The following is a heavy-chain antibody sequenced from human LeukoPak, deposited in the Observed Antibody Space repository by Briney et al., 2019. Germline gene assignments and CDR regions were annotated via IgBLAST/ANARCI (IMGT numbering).Heavy chain of an antibody. CDR1: GFTFKNYA. V-gene: IGHV3-23*01. CDR2: IGHDGSDP. J-gene: IGHJ4*02. Sequence: GGSLRLSCAASGFTFKNYAMSWVRQAPGKGLEWVSAIGHDGSDPKYAGSVKGRFTISRDNSKDTLYLQMNSLRADDTAIYYGGKDWKLDSWGQGTLVTVSS. CDR3: GKDWKLDS. D-gene: IGHD1-1*01.